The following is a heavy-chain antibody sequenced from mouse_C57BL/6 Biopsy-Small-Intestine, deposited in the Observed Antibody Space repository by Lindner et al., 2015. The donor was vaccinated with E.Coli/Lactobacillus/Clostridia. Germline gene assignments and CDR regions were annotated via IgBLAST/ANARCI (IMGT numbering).Heavy chain of an antibody. CDR2: IYPGDGDT. CDR1: GYAFSTSW. CDR3: ARGYFSNWYFDV. J-gene: IGHJ1*03. D-gene: IGHD2-5*01. V-gene: IGHV1-82*01. Sequence: VQLQESGAELVKPGASVKISCKASGYAFSTSWMDWVKQRPGKGLEWIGRIYPGDGDTNYSGKFKDKASLTADKSSSTAYMQLSSLTSEDSAVYFCARGYFSNWYFDVWGTGTTVTVSS.